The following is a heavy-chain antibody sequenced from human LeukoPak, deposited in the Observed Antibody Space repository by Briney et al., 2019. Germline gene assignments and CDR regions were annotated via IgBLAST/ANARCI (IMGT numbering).Heavy chain of an antibody. V-gene: IGHV4-59*08. CDR2: IYFSGST. CDR3: ARHFTMVRGVITKAPTQYYFDY. J-gene: IGHJ4*02. Sequence: PSETLSLTCTVSGGSISSYYWTWIRQPPGKGLEWIGYIYFSGSTYYNPSLKSRVTISVDTSKNQFSLKLSSVTAADTAVYYCARHFTMVRGVITKAPTQYYFDYWGQGTLVTVSS. CDR1: GGSISSYY. D-gene: IGHD3-10*01.